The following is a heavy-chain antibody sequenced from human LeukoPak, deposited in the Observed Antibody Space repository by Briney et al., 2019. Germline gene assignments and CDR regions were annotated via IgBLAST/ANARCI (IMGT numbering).Heavy chain of an antibody. CDR2: INSYNGNT. Sequence: VPDTCQCSVYTFTSYGIRGVRPAPGKGREGMGLINSYNGNTNYAQKLQGRVTMTTDTSTSTAYMEMRRLRSDDTAVYDCARVAACVYNWFDAWGQGTMVTVSS. CDR1: VYTFTSYG. J-gene: IGHJ5*02. CDR3: ARVAACVYNWFDA. D-gene: IGHD6-25*01. V-gene: IGHV1-18*04.